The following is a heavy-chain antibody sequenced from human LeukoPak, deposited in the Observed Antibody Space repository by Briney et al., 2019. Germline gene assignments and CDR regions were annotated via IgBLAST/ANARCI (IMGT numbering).Heavy chain of an antibody. CDR2: ISAYNGNT. CDR1: GYTFTSYG. Sequence: ASVKVSCKASGYTFTSYGISWVRQAPGQGLEWMGWISAYNGNTNYAQKLQGRVTMTTDTSTSTAYMELRSLRSDNTAVYYCARPNSGSWGDYFDYWGQGTLITVSS. V-gene: IGHV1-18*01. D-gene: IGHD1-26*01. J-gene: IGHJ4*02. CDR3: ARPNSGSWGDYFDY.